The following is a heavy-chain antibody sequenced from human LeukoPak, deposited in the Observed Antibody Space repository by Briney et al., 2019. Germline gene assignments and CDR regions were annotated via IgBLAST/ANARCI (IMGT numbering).Heavy chain of an antibody. CDR3: ARGDYGDTSFDY. D-gene: IGHD4-17*01. J-gene: IGHJ4*02. CDR1: GYTFTGYY. Sequence: ASVKVSCKASGYTFTGYYMHWGRQAPGQGLEWMGWISAYNGNTNYAQKLQGRVTMTTDTSTSTAYMELRSLRSDDTAVYYCARGDYGDTSFDYWGQGTLVTVSS. CDR2: ISAYNGNT. V-gene: IGHV1-18*04.